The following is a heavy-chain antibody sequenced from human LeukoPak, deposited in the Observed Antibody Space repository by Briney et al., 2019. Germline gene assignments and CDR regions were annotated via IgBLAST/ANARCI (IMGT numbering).Heavy chain of an antibody. CDR1: GGTFSSYA. V-gene: IGHV1-69*13. CDR2: IFSIFGTA. Sequence: GASVKVSLTSSGGTFSSYAISRVREAPAQGLGWVGGIFSIFGTANYAQKLPGRVTFTADEYTSTAYMALSSPRSEDTAAYYCARNYDSSGYYYNWFDPWGRGTLVTVSS. CDR3: ARNYDSSGYYYNWFDP. J-gene: IGHJ5*02. D-gene: IGHD3-22*01.